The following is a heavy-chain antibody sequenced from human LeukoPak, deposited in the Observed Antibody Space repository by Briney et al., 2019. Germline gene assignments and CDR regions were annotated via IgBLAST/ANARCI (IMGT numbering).Heavy chain of an antibody. V-gene: IGHV1-8*01. D-gene: IGHD3-22*01. J-gene: IGHJ5*02. CDR1: GYTFTSYD. CDR3: ARAVYYYDSSGYYSDTFDP. CDR2: MNPNSGNT. Sequence: ASVKVSCKASGYTFTSYDINWVRQATGQGLEWMGWMNPNSGNTGYAQKSQGRVTMTRNTSISTAYMELSSLRSEDTAVYYCARAVYYYDSSGYYSDTFDPWGQGTLVTVSS.